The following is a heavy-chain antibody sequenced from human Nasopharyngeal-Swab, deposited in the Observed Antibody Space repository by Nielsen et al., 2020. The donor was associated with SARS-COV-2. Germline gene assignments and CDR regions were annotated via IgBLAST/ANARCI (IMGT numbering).Heavy chain of an antibody. V-gene: IGHV3-21*06. D-gene: IGHD2/OR15-2a*01. J-gene: IGHJ4*02. Sequence: GESLKISCATSGFTFSAYSMNWVRQVRQAPGRGLEWVSSISPSSSYIDYADSVKGRFTISRDNAKASLSLELNNLRVEDTAVYYCAKDLRGPYFFWGQGTLVTVSS. CDR3: AKDLRGPYFF. CDR1: GFTFSAYS. CDR2: ISPSSSYI.